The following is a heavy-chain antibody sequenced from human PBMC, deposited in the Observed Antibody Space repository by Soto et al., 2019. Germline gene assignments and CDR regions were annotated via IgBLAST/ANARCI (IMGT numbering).Heavy chain of an antibody. CDR1: GFTVTTYA. CDR3: AKDVALSYDFWSGYRPGGFDY. J-gene: IGHJ4*02. D-gene: IGHD3-3*01. CDR2: ISYDGFNK. Sequence: GGSLRLSYAASGFTVTTYAMHWVRQATGKGLEWVAVISYDGFNKYYADSVKGRFTISRDNSKNTLYLQMNSLRAEDTAVYYCAKDVALSYDFWSGYRPGGFDYWGQGALVTVSS. V-gene: IGHV3-30*18.